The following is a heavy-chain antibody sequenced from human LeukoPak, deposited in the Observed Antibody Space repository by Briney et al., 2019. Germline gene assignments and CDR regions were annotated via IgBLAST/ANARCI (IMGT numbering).Heavy chain of an antibody. D-gene: IGHD3-10*01. J-gene: IGHJ5*02. V-gene: IGHV4-59*08. CDR3: ASSRYGSGNNFWFDP. CDR2: IYYSGST. Sequence: SETLSLTCTVSGGSISSYYWSWIRQSPGKGLEWIGYIYYSGSTNHNPSLKSRVTISVDTSKNQFSLKLSSVTAADTAVYYCASSRYGSGNNFWFDPWGQGTLVTVSS. CDR1: GGSISSYY.